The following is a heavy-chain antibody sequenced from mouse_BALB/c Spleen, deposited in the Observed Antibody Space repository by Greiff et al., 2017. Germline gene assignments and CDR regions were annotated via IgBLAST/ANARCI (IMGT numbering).Heavy chain of an antibody. CDR3: ARPAYYGNYVYAMDY. J-gene: IGHJ4*01. CDR2: ISSGSSTI. CDR1: GFTFSSFG. V-gene: IGHV5-17*02. Sequence: EVKLMESGGGLVQPGGSRKLSCAASGFTFSSFGMHWVRQAPEKGLEWVAYISSGSSTIYYADTVKGRFTISRDNPKNTLFLQMTSLRSEDTAMYYCARPAYYGNYVYAMDYWGQGTSVTVSS. D-gene: IGHD2-10*01.